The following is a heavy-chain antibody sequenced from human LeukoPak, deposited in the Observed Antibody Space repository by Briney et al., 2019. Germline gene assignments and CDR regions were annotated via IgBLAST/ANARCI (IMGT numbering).Heavy chain of an antibody. CDR3: ARMYSGSYYIVLNFES. J-gene: IGHJ4*02. D-gene: IGHD1-26*01. V-gene: IGHV4-34*01. CDR1: VGSFSGYY. Sequence: PSETLFLTCAVYVGSFSGYYWSWIRQPPGKGLEWIGEINHSGSTNYNSSLKSRVTISVDTSKNQFSLNLRSVTAADTAVYYCARMYSGSYYIVLNFESWGQGTLVTVSS. CDR2: INHSGST.